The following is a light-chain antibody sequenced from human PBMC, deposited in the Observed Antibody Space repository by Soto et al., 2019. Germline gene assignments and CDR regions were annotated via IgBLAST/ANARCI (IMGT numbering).Light chain of an antibody. CDR1: SSDVGGYNS. CDR2: DVS. CDR3: SSYTSSSTLV. V-gene: IGLV2-14*01. Sequence: QAVVTQPASVSGSPGQSITISCTGTSSDVGGYNSVSWYQQHPGKAPKLMIYDVSNRPSGVSNRFSGSKSGNTASLTISGLQAEDEADYYCSSYTSSSTLVFGTGTKLTVL. J-gene: IGLJ1*01.